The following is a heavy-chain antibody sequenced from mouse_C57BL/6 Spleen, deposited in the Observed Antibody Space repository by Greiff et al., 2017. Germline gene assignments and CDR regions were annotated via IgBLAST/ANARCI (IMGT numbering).Heavy chain of an antibody. CDR3: ARLGQSYAMDY. CDR1: GFTFSDYG. Sequence: EVMLVESGGGLVKPGGSLKLSCAASGFTFSDYGMHWVRQAPEKGLEWVAYISSGSSTIDYADTVTGRFTISRDNAKNTLFLQMSILRSEDTAMYYCARLGQSYAMDYWGQGTSVTVSS. V-gene: IGHV5-17*01. CDR2: ISSGSSTI. D-gene: IGHD6-1*01. J-gene: IGHJ4*01.